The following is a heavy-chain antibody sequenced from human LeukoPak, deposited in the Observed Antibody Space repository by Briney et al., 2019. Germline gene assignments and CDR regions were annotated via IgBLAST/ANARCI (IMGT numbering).Heavy chain of an antibody. Sequence: ASVKVSCKVSGYTLTELSMHWVRQAPGKGLEWMGGFDPEDGETIYAQKFQGRVTMTEDTSTDTAYMELSSLRSEDTAVYYCATVGAPPGAFDIWGQGTMVTVSS. J-gene: IGHJ3*02. D-gene: IGHD1-26*01. V-gene: IGHV1-24*01. CDR3: ATVGAPPGAFDI. CDR1: GYTLTELS. CDR2: FDPEDGET.